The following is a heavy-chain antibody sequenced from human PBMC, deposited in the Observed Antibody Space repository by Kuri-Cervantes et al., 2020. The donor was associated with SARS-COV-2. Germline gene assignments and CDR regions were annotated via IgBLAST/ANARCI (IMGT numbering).Heavy chain of an antibody. CDR2: ISYDGSRQ. Sequence: GGSLRLSCAASGFSFRIYGMHWVRQAPGKGLEWVAYISYDGSRQNYADSVKGRFTISRDNAKNSLYLQMNSLRAEDTAAYYCARDRGVRGWYFDYWGQGTLVTVSS. D-gene: IGHD3-10*01. J-gene: IGHJ4*02. CDR3: ARDRGVRGWYFDY. CDR1: GFSFRIYG. V-gene: IGHV3-30*03.